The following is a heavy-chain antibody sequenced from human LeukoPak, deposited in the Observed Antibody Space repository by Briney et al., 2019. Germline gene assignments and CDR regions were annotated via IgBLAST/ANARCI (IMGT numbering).Heavy chain of an antibody. D-gene: IGHD3-10*01. CDR2: ISGNNGNT. J-gene: IGHJ4*02. V-gene: IGHV1-18*01. CDR3: ARDRYYGSGTWSYFDY. CDR1: GYAFISYG. Sequence: GASVKVSCQASGYAFISYGISWVGQAPGQGREWMGWISGNNGNTDYAQKLQGRVTVTTDTSTSTAYMELRSLRFDDTAVYYCARDRYYGSGTWSYFDYWGQGTLVSVSS.